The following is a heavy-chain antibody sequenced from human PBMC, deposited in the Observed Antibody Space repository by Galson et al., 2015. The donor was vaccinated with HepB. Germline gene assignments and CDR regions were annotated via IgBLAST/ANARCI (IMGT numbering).Heavy chain of an antibody. J-gene: IGHJ4*02. CDR2: ISYDGSNK. Sequence: SLRLSCAASGFTFSSYAMHWVRQAPGKGLEWVAVISYDGSNKYYADSVKGRFTISRDNSKNTLYLQMNSLRAEDTAVYYCARVRGRVVVVLEVGYWGQGTLVTVSS. CDR3: ARVRGRVVVVLEVGY. V-gene: IGHV3-30-3*01. D-gene: IGHD3-22*01. CDR1: GFTFSSYA.